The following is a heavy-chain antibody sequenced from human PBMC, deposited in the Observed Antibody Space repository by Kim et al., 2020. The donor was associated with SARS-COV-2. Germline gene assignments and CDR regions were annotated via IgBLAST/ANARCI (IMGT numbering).Heavy chain of an antibody. J-gene: IGHJ4*02. CDR1: GFTFSSYA. Sequence: GGSLRLSCAASGFTFSSYAMSWVRQAPGKGLEWVSAISGSGGSTYYADSVKGRFTISRDNSKNTLYLQMNSLRAADTAVYYCARETERGGYSSGWYFDYWGQGTLVTVSS. CDR2: ISGSGGST. D-gene: IGHD6-19*01. V-gene: IGHV3-23*01. CDR3: ARETERGGYSSGWYFDY.